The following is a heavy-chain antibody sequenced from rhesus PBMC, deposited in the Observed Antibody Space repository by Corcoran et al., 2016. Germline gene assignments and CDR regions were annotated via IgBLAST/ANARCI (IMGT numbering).Heavy chain of an antibody. CDR3: ARVRIAAGLYFDY. CDR1: GGSISSSY. D-gene: IGHD6-13*01. J-gene: IGHJ4*01. CDR2: IYGSGSST. V-gene: IGHV4-169*01. Sequence: QLQLQESGPGLVKPSETLSVTCAVSGGSISSSYWSWIRQAPGKGLEWTGYIYGSGSSTNYNPSLKSRVTLSLDTSKNQLSLKLSSVTAADTAVYYCARVRIAAGLYFDYWGQGVLVTVSS.